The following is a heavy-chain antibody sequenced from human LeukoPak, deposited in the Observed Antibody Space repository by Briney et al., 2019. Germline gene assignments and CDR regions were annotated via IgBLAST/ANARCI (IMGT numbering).Heavy chain of an antibody. CDR1: GGSISSYC. J-gene: IGHJ2*01. V-gene: IGHV4-59*01. CDR3: ARAINGDYASGYFDL. Sequence: SETLSLTSTVSGGSISSYCWSWIRQPPGKGLEWIGYIYYSGSTNYNPSLKSRVTISVDTSKNQFSLKLSSVTAADTAVYYCARAINGDYASGYFDLWGRGTLVTVSS. D-gene: IGHD4-17*01. CDR2: IYYSGST.